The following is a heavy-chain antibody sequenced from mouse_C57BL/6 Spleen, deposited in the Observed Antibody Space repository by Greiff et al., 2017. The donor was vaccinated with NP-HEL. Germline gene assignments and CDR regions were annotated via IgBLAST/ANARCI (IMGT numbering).Heavy chain of an antibody. CDR2: IDPSDSET. J-gene: IGHJ4*01. V-gene: IGHV1-52*01. D-gene: IGHD2-3*01. Sequence: QVQLQQPGAELVRPGSSVKLSCKASGYTFTSYWMHWVKQRPIQGLEWIGNIDPSDSETHYNQKFKDKATLTVDKSSSTAYMQLSSLTSEDSAVYYGARGWLLRGDYYAMDYWGQGTSVTVSS. CDR1: GYTFTSYW. CDR3: ARGWLLRGDYYAMDY.